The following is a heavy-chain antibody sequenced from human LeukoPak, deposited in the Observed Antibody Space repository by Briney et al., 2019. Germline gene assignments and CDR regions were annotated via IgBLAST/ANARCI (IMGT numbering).Heavy chain of an antibody. CDR1: GFTFSGYT. J-gene: IGHJ4*02. CDR2: ISGSGGST. V-gene: IGHV3-23*01. CDR3: AKDRASGRFGVVTLTPFDY. D-gene: IGHD3-3*01. Sequence: GGSLRLSCAASGFTFSGYTMNWVRQAPGKGLEWVSAISGSGGSTYYADSVKGRFTISRDNSKNTLYLQMNSLRAEDTAVYYCAKDRASGRFGVVTLTPFDYWGQGTLVTVSS.